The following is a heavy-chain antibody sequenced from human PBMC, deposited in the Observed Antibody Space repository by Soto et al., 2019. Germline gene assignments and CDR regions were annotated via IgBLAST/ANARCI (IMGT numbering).Heavy chain of an antibody. CDR2: ISGSGDST. CDR1: GFTFSSYA. J-gene: IGHJ2*01. Sequence: EVQLLESGGGLVQPGGSLRLSCAASGFTFSSYAMSWVRQAPGKGLEWVSAISGSGDSTYYADSVKGRFTNSRDKSKNTKYKKMNTLRAEDTDVYYCAKRTVGWYFDLWGRGTLVTVSS. D-gene: IGHD4-17*01. V-gene: IGHV3-23*01. CDR3: AKRTVGWYFDL.